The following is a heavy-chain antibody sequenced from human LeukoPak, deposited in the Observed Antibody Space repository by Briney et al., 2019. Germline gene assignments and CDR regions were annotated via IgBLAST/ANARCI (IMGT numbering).Heavy chain of an antibody. CDR2: IYYSGST. CDR3: ARGLGPEMYYFDY. J-gene: IGHJ4*02. V-gene: IGHV4-61*01. CDR1: GGSISSSSYY. Sequence: SETLSLTCTVSGGSISSSSYYWSWIRQPPGKGLEWIGYIYYSGSTNYNPSLKSRVTISVDTSKNQFSLKLSSVTAADTAVYYCARGLGPEMYYFDYWGQGTLVTVSS.